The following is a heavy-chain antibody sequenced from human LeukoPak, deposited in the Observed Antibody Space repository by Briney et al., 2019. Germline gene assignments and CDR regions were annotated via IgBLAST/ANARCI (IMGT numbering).Heavy chain of an antibody. CDR2: INHSGST. CDR1: GGSFSGYY. J-gene: IGHJ5*02. D-gene: IGHD3-3*01. V-gene: IGHV4-34*01. CDR3: AREGCGTIFGVVIIGTHNWFDP. Sequence: SETLSLTCAVYGGSFSGYYWSWIRQPPGKGLEWIGEINHSGSTNYNPSLKSRVTISVDTSKNQFSLKLSSVTAADTAVYYCAREGCGTIFGVVIIGTHNWFDPWGQRTLVTVSS.